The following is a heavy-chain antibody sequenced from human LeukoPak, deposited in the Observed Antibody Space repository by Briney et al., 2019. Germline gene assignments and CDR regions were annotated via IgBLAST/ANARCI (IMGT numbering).Heavy chain of an antibody. J-gene: IGHJ4*02. CDR3: ARGASGGGYLDY. CDR1: GGSINSNNYY. CDR2: IYPSGSA. V-gene: IGHV4-39*07. D-gene: IGHD3-22*01. Sequence: PSETLSLTCTVSGGSINSNNYYWGWIRQPPGKGLEWIGSIYPSGSAYYNPSLKSRVTISVDTSKNQFSLKLSSVTAADTAVYYCARGASGGGYLDYWGQGTLVTVSS.